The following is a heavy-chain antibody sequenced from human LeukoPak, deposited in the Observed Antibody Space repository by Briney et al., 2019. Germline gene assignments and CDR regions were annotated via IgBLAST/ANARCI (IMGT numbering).Heavy chain of an antibody. CDR2: IQITAT. J-gene: IGHJ2*01. D-gene: IGHD6-6*01. CDR1: GGSISGYY. CDR3: ARADRIAARRRVYFDL. V-gene: IGHV4-4*07. Sequence: PSETLSLTCTVSGGSISGYYWSWIRQPAGKGLEWIGRIQITATNYNPSLKGRVTMSMDTSKNQISLRLSSVTATDTAVYYCARADRIAARRRVYFDLWGRGTLVTVSS.